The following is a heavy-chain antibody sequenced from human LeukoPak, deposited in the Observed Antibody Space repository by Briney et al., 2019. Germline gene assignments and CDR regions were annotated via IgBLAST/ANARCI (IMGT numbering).Heavy chain of an antibody. Sequence: GESLKISCKGSGYSFTSYWIGWVRQMPGKGLEWMGIIYPGDSDTRYSPSFQGQVTISADKSISTASLQWSSLKAPDTAMYYCARHVSRRWLQLSDAFDIWGQGTMVTVSS. J-gene: IGHJ3*02. V-gene: IGHV5-51*01. CDR2: IYPGDSDT. CDR1: GYSFTSYW. CDR3: ARHVSRRWLQLSDAFDI. D-gene: IGHD5-24*01.